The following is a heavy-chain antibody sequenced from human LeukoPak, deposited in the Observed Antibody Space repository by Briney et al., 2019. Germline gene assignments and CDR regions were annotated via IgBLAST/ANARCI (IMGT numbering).Heavy chain of an antibody. CDR1: GFTFSSYG. Sequence: PGGSPRLSCAASGFTFSSYGMHWVRQAPGKGLEWVAFIRYDGSNKYYADSVKGRFTISRDNSKSTLYLQMNSLRAEDTAVYYCARGHGDYEAYYYYMDVWGKGTTVTISS. CDR3: ARGHGDYEAYYYYMDV. CDR2: IRYDGSNK. J-gene: IGHJ6*03. V-gene: IGHV3-30*02. D-gene: IGHD4-17*01.